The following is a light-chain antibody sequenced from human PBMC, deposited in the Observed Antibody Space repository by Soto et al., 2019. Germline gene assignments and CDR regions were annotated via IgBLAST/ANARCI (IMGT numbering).Light chain of an antibody. J-gene: IGLJ3*02. Sequence: QSALTQPASVSGSPGQSITISCTGSSSDVGGYNYVSWYQHHPGKAPKLMIYEVSNRPSGVSNRSSGSKSGNTASLTISGLQAEDEADYYCSSYTRSSTSVFGGGTKLTVL. V-gene: IGLV2-14*01. CDR1: SSDVGGYNY. CDR3: SSYTRSSTSV. CDR2: EVS.